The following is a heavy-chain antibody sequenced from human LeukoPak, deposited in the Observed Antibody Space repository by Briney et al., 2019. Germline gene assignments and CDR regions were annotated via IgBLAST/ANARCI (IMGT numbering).Heavy chain of an antibody. CDR3: ARVASSGYPGYYFDY. CDR2: MYYSGST. Sequence: SETLSLTCTVSGGSISSYYWSWIRQHPGKGLEWIGYMYYSGSTNNNPSLKSRVTISVDTSKNQFSLKLSSVTAADTAVYYCARVASSGYPGYYFDYWGQGTLVTVSS. D-gene: IGHD3-22*01. J-gene: IGHJ4*02. CDR1: GGSISSYY. V-gene: IGHV4-59*12.